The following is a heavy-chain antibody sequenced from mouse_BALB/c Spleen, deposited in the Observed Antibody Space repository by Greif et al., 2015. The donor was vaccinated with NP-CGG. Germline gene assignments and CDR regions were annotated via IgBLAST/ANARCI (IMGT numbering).Heavy chain of an antibody. Sequence: QVQLQQSGAELMKPGASVKISCKATGYTFSSYWIEWVKQRPGHGLEWIGEILPGSGSTNYNEKFKGKATFTADTSSNTAYMQLSSLTSEDSAVYYCARPYGNFLFAYWGQGTLVTVSA. CDR1: GYTFSSYW. D-gene: IGHD2-10*02. CDR3: ARPYGNFLFAY. CDR2: ILPGSGST. V-gene: IGHV1-9*01. J-gene: IGHJ3*01.